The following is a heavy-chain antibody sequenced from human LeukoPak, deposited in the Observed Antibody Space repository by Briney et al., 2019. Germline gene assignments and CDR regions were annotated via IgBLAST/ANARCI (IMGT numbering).Heavy chain of an antibody. CDR1: GGSISTNNHY. D-gene: IGHD5-24*01. CDR3: ARWRHGYNSVDAFDI. J-gene: IGHJ3*02. CDR2: IYYSEST. Sequence: SETLSLTCTVSGGSISTNNHYWGWIRQPPGKGLEWIGNIYYSESTDYNPSLKSRVTISVDTSANHFSLKVTSVTAADTAVYYCARWRHGYNSVDAFDIWGQGVMVTVSS. V-gene: IGHV4-39*01.